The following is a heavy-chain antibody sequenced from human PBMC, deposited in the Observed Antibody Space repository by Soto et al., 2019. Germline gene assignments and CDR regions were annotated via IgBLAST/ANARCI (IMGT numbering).Heavy chain of an antibody. D-gene: IGHD1-26*01. CDR1: GFTFDDYA. CDR2: ISWNSGKI. Sequence: EVQLVESGGGLVQPGWSLRLSCAASGFTFDDYAMHWVRQAPGKGLEWVSGISWNSGKIGYADSVKGRFTISRDNANNSLYLQMNSLRPEDTAFYYCAKEIVGAINYWGQGTLVTVSS. CDR3: AKEIVGAINY. J-gene: IGHJ4*02. V-gene: IGHV3-9*01.